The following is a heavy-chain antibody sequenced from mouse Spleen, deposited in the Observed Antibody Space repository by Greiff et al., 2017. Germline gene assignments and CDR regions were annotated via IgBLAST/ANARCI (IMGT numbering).Heavy chain of an antibody. D-gene: IGHD1-1*01. J-gene: IGHJ3*01. CDR1: GYSFTSYY. Sequence: QVQLQQSGPELVKPGASVKISCKASGYSFTSYYIHWVKQRPGQGLEWIGWIYPGSGNTKYNEKFKGKATLTADTSSSTAYMQLSSLTSEDSAVYYCARDYYGSSPAWFAYWGQGTLVTVSA. V-gene: IGHV1-66*01. CDR3: ARDYYGSSPAWFAY. CDR2: IYPGSGNT.